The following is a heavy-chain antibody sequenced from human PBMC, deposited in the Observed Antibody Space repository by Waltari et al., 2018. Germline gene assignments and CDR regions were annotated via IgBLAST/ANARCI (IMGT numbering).Heavy chain of an antibody. Sequence: EVQLLESGGGLLQPGGSLKLSCAASGFTFSTFAMNWVRQAPGKGLEWVSAITSGGGSTSYANSGRGRFTVSRDNAKNTLYLQMSSLRAEDTAVYYCVKVGRGSYCGGDCYVYWGQGALVTVSS. CDR2: ITSGGGST. CDR1: GFTFSTFA. V-gene: IGHV3-23*01. D-gene: IGHD2-21*01. J-gene: IGHJ4*02. CDR3: VKVGRGSYCGGDCYVY.